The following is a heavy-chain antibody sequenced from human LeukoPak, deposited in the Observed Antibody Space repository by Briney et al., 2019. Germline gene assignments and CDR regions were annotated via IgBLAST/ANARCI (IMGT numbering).Heavy chain of an antibody. V-gene: IGHV3-30*18. D-gene: IGHD2-15*01. J-gene: IGHJ6*02. CDR3: AKVGVGCSGGSCYSGGRYYYGMDV. CDR1: GFTFSSYG. CDR2: ISYDGSNK. Sequence: PGGSLRLSCAASGFTFSSYGMHWVRQAPGKGLEWVAVISYDGSNKYYADSVKGRFTISRDNSKNTLYLQMNSLRAEDTAVYYCAKVGVGCSGGSCYSGGRYYYGMDVWGQGTTVTVSS.